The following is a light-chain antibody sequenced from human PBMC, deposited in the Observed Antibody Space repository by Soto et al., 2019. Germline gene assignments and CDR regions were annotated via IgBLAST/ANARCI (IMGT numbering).Light chain of an antibody. CDR2: STT. CDR1: TSNIGSNT. CDR3: GAWDNSLKGGV. Sequence: QSVLTQPPSASGTLGQKVTISCSGTTSNIGSNTVNWYQQFPGTAPKFLIFSTTQRPSGVPARFSGSKSGTSASLAIGGLQPDDEAHYYCGAWDNSLKGGVFGGGTKLTVL. J-gene: IGLJ3*02. V-gene: IGLV1-44*01.